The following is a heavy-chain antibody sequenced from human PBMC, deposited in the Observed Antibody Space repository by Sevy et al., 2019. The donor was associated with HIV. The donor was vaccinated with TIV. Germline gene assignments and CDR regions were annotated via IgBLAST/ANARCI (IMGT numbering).Heavy chain of an antibody. CDR3: ARELYGSGSYSAGWDY. J-gene: IGHJ4*02. CDR2: IYSGGST. Sequence: GGSLRLSCAASGFTVSSNYMSWVRQAPGKGLEWVSVIYSGGSTYYADSVKGRFTISRDNSKNTLYLQMNSLRAEDTAVYYCARELYGSGSYSAGWDYWGQGTLVTVSS. CDR1: GFTVSSNY. V-gene: IGHV3-66*02. D-gene: IGHD3-10*01.